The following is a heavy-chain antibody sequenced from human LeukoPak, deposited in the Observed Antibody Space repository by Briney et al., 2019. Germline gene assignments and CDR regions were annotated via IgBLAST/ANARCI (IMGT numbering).Heavy chain of an antibody. V-gene: IGHV4-4*02. D-gene: IGHD7-27*01. CDR3: ARVGTSRVFDP. CDR1: GASMISSHW. Sequence: PSETLSLTCAVSGASMISSHWWSWVRQPPGKGLEWIGEIYHGGSANYNSSLKSRVAMSVDKSNNQFSLILNSVAAADTAVYSCARVGTSRVFDPWGQGILVTVSS. J-gene: IGHJ5*02. CDR2: IYHGGSA.